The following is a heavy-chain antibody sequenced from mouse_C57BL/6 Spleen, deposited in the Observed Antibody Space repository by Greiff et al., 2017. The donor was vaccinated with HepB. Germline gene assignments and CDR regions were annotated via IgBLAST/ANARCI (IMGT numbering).Heavy chain of an antibody. Sequence: QVQLQQPGAELVRPGSSVKLSCKASGYTFTSYWMDWVKQRPGQGLEWIGNIYPSDSETHYNQKFKDKATLTVDKSSSTAYMQLSSLTSEDSAVYYFARSYDGNYWYFDVWGTGTTVTVSS. CDR1: GYTFTSYW. J-gene: IGHJ1*03. CDR3: ARSYDGNYWYFDV. CDR2: IYPSDSET. V-gene: IGHV1-61*01. D-gene: IGHD2-3*01.